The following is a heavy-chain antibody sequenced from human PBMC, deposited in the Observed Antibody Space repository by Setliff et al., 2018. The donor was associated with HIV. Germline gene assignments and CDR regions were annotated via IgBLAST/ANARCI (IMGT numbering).Heavy chain of an antibody. J-gene: IGHJ6*02. V-gene: IGHV5-51*01. CDR3: ATWAFIVNMDV. CDR2: IYPVDSDT. CDR1: GYNFTIFW. Sequence: GESLKISCKGSGYNFTIFWIGWVRQMPGKGLEWMGSIYPVDSDTRYSPSLQGHVTVSADKSINTAYLQWDNLSASDTAIYYCATWAFIVNMDVWGQGTTVTVSS. D-gene: IGHD1-26*01.